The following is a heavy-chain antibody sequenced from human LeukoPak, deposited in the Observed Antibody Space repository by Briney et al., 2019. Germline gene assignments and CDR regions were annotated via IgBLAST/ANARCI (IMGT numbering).Heavy chain of an antibody. D-gene: IGHD3-22*01. CDR3: ARDQVPEYYYDSSSRSGAFDI. J-gene: IGHJ3*02. Sequence: ASVKVSCTASGATFSSYAISWVRQAPGQGLEWRGGIIPIFGTADYAQKFQGRVTITTDESTSTAYMELSSLRSEDTAVYYCARDQVPEYYYDSSSRSGAFDIWGQGTMVSVSS. V-gene: IGHV1-69*05. CDR2: IIPIFGTA. CDR1: GATFSSYA.